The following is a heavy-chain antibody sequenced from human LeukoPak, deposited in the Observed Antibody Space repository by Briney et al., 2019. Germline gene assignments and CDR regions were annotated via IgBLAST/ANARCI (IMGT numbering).Heavy chain of an antibody. D-gene: IGHD1-20*01. CDR1: GLTFSSCF. CDR3: ASGGYNWNRLDY. Sequence: GGFLRLSCAASGLTFSSCFMTWVRRTPGKGLEWVANIKPDGSEEYYMDSVKGRFTISRDNAKNSLYLQMNSLRAEDTAVYYCASGGYNWNRLDYWGQGTLVTVSS. V-gene: IGHV3-7*01. CDR2: IKPDGSEE. J-gene: IGHJ4*02.